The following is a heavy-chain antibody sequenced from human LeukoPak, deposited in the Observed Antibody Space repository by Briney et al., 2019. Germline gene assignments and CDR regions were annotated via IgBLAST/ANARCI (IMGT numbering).Heavy chain of an antibody. CDR3: AVAIIRSLGHYAGGLEFET. Sequence: PGGSLRLSCTASVVTFADYVMHWVRHGSGKGLDWIGRIGDVVSVKEFADSVRGRFTTPRENRKTSFFLPLSSLSIADTALYCCAVAIIRSLGHYAGGLEFETRGQGTRVIVSS. CDR2: IGDVVSVK. D-gene: IGHD4-17*01. V-gene: IGHV3-43*02. CDR1: VVTFADYV. J-gene: IGHJ1*01.